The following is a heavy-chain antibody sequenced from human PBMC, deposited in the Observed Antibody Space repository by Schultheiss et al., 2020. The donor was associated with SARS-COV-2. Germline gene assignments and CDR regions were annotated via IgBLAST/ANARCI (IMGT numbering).Heavy chain of an antibody. V-gene: IGHV1-8*01. D-gene: IGHD6-13*01. Sequence: ASVKVSCKASGYTFTTYDINWVRQATGQGLEWMGWMNPNSGDTGYAQKWQGRVTMTRNTSISTAYMELSSLRSEDTAVYYCARDRRAAANWFDPWGQGTLVTVSS. CDR2: MNPNSGDT. CDR1: GYTFTTYD. CDR3: ARDRRAAANWFDP. J-gene: IGHJ5*02.